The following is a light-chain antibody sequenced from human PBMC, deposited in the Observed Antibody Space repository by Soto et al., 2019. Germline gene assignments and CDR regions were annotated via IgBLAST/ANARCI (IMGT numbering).Light chain of an antibody. CDR1: QSVNSNY. V-gene: IGKV3-11*01. CDR3: HQRQYWPPIT. Sequence: EIALTQSPATLSVSPGERATLSCRAIQSVNSNYLAWYQQKPGQAPRLLIYGISKRATGIPDRFSGSGSGTDFTLTISSLEPEDFAVYYCHQRQYWPPITFGQGTRLEIK. CDR2: GIS. J-gene: IGKJ5*01.